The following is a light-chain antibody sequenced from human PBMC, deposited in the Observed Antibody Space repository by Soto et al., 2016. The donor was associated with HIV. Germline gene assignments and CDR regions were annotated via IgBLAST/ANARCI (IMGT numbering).Light chain of an antibody. V-gene: IGKV1-NL1*01. Sequence: DIQMTQSPSSLSASVGDIVTITCRASQGIRNALAWYQQKPGKAPKVLLYAATRLESEVPSRFSGSGSGADYSLTINSLQPEDFATYYCQQYYLTPTTFGQGTKVEI. CDR3: QQYYLTPTT. CDR1: QGIRNA. CDR2: AAT. J-gene: IGKJ1*01.